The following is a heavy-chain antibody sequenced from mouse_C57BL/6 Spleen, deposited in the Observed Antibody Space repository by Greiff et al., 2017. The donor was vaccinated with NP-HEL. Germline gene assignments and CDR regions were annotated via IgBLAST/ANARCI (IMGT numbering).Heavy chain of an antibody. D-gene: IGHD2-5*01. J-gene: IGHJ3*01. V-gene: IGHV1-82*01. CDR1: GYAFSSSW. Sequence: VQLQQSGPELVKPGASVKLSCKASGYAFSSSWMNWVKQRPGKGLEWIGRIYPGDGDTNYNGKFKGKATLTADKSSSTAYMQLSSLTSEDSAVYVCAHSNPFAYWGQGTLVTVSA. CDR2: IYPGDGDT. CDR3: AHSNPFAY.